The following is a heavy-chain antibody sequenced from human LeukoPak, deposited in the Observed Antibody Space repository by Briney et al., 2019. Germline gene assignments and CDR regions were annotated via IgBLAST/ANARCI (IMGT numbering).Heavy chain of an antibody. CDR1: GGSISSHY. Sequence: SETLSLTCTVSGGSISSHYGSWIRQSPGKGLEWIGFIYYRGRTRYNPSLQSRVTISADTSTNQLSLKLTSVTAADTDVYYCARLLDNDSSGDPDTFDMWGQGIMVTVSS. CDR2: IYYRGRT. J-gene: IGHJ3*02. D-gene: IGHD3-22*01. V-gene: IGHV4-59*11. CDR3: ARLLDNDSSGDPDTFDM.